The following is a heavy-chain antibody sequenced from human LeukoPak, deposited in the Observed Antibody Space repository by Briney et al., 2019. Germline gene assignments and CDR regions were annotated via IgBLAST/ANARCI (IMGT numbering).Heavy chain of an antibody. CDR1: GFTFNNYG. D-gene: IGHD1-26*01. Sequence: GGSLRLSCAASGFTFNNYGMMWVRQAPGKGLEWVSSIGGIGSTTYYADSVKGRFTISRDNSKNTLYLQMNSLRAEDTAVYYCAKDQRNRVGATYYFDYWGQGTLVTVSS. V-gene: IGHV3-23*01. CDR2: IGGIGSTT. J-gene: IGHJ4*02. CDR3: AKDQRNRVGATYYFDY.